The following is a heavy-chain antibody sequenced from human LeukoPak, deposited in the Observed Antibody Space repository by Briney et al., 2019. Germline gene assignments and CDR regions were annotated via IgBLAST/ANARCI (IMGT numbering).Heavy chain of an antibody. CDR2: ISWNSGSI. CDR1: GFTFDDYA. Sequence: GRSLRLSCAASGFTFDDYAMHWVRQAPGKGLEWVSGISWNSGSIGYADSVKGRFTISRDNAKNSLYLQMSSLRAEDTALYYCAKGGTTVTTGLLYWFDPWGQGTLVTVSS. D-gene: IGHD4-17*01. CDR3: AKGGTTVTTGLLYWFDP. J-gene: IGHJ5*02. V-gene: IGHV3-9*01.